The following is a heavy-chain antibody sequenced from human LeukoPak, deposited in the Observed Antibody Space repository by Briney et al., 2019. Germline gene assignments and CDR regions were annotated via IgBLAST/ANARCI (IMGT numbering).Heavy chain of an antibody. CDR1: GFTFSDYY. CDR3: ATYCSGGRCYPTLDY. V-gene: IGHV3-11*01. J-gene: IGHJ4*02. D-gene: IGHD2-15*01. Sequence: GGSLRLSCAASGFTFSDYYMSWIRQAPGKGLEWVSYISSSGSTIYYADSVKGRFTISRDNAKNSLYLQMNSLRAEDTAVYYCATYCSGGRCYPTLDYWGQGTLVTVSS. CDR2: ISSSGSTI.